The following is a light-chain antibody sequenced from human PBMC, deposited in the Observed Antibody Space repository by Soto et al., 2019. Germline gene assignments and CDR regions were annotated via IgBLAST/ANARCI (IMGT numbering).Light chain of an antibody. V-gene: IGLV2-14*03. J-gene: IGLJ1*01. CDR2: DVN. CDR1: SSDIGRYNY. Sequence: QSALTQPASVSGSPGQSITVSCTGTSSDIGRYNYVSWYQQHPGKAPKLMIYDVNKRPSGVSNRFSGSKSANTASLTISGLQAEDEADYYCSSYTTSTSYVFGTGTKLTVL. CDR3: SSYTTSTSYV.